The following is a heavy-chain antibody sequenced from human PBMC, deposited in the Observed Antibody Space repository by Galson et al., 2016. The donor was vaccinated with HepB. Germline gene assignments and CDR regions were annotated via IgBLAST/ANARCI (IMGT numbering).Heavy chain of an antibody. D-gene: IGHD6-13*01. V-gene: IGHV3-23*01. CDR2: ISMSGNSR. CDR1: GFTFSRYG. CDR3: VQGSTEPAV. Sequence: SLRLSCAGSGFTFSRYGMTWVRQAPGKGLEDVSSISMSGNSRDYAESVKGRFTISRDNSKNTLSLQMTGLRAEDTAVYYCVQGSTEPAVWGKGTTVIVSS. J-gene: IGHJ6*04.